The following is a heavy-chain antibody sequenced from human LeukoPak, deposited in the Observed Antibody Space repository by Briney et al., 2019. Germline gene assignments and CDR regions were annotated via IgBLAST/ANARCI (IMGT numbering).Heavy chain of an antibody. J-gene: IGHJ5*02. CDR1: GFTVSSNY. CDR2: IYSGGST. V-gene: IGHV3-66*04. CDR3: ARLDVLNWFDP. Sequence: GGSLRLSCAASGFTVSSNYMSWVRQAPGKGLERVSVIYSGGSTYYADSVKGRFTISRDNSKNTLYLQMNSLRAEDTAVYYCARLDVLNWFDPWGQGTLVTVSS.